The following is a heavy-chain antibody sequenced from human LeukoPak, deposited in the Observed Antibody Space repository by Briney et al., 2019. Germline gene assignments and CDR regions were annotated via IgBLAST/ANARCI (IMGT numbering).Heavy chain of an antibody. CDR1: GFTFSSYA. D-gene: IGHD2-2*01. CDR3: ARSSGYCSSTSCYSPFDY. J-gene: IGHJ4*02. Sequence: GGSLRLSCAASGFTFSSYAMHWVRQAPGKGVEWVAVISYDGSNKYYADSVKGRFTISTDNSKTTLYLQMNSLRAEDTAVYYCARSSGYCSSTSCYSPFDYWGQGTLVTVSS. CDR2: ISYDGSNK. V-gene: IGHV3-30*04.